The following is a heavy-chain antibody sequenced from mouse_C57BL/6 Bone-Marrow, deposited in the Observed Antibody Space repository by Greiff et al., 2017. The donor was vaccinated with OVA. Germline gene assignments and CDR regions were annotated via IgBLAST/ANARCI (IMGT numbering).Heavy chain of an antibody. CDR1: GFNIKDDY. J-gene: IGHJ3*01. Sequence: EVQLQQSGAELVRPGASVKLSCTASGFNIKDDYMHWVKQRPEQGLEWIGWIDPENGDTEYASKFQGKATITADTSSNTAYLQLSSLTSDDTAVYYCTFDGYYFAYWGQGTLVTVSA. D-gene: IGHD2-3*01. CDR3: TFDGYYFAY. V-gene: IGHV14-4*01. CDR2: IDPENGDT.